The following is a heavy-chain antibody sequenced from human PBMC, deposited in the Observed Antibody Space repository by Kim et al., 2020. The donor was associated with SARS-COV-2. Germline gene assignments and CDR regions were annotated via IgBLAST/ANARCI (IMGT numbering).Heavy chain of an antibody. CDR1: GGSISSGGYY. V-gene: IGHV4-31*03. J-gene: IGHJ4*02. CDR3: ASGKSPRSAFDY. CDR2: IYYSGST. Sequence: SETLSLTCTVSGGSISSGGYYWSWIRQHPGKGLEWIGYIYYSGSTYYNPSLKSRVTISVDTSKNQFSLKLSSVTAADTAVYYCASGKSPRSAFDYWGQGTLVTVSS.